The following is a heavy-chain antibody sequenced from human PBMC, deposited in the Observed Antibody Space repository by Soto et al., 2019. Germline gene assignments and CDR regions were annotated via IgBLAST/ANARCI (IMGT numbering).Heavy chain of an antibody. V-gene: IGHV3-33*01. Sequence: GGSLRLSCVASGFSFNNFGMHWVRQAPGKGLEWVAVIWYDGSNKYYSDSVKGRFTISRDNSKNTLYLQMSSLRAEDTAVYFCARDPSHYSGTKGGSFDIWGHGTLVTVSS. J-gene: IGHJ3*02. CDR2: IWYDGSNK. CDR1: GFSFNNFG. D-gene: IGHD3-10*01. CDR3: ARDPSHYSGTKGGSFDI.